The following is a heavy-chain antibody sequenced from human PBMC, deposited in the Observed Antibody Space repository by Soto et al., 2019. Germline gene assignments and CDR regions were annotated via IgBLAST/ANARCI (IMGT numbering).Heavy chain of an antibody. CDR3: AREFMVRGAYGMDV. V-gene: IGHV1-2*04. D-gene: IGHD3-10*01. CDR2: INPNSGGT. CDR1: GYTFTGYY. J-gene: IGHJ6*02. Sequence: QVQLVQSGAEVKKPGASVKVSCKASGYTFTGYYMHWVRQAPGQGLEWMGWINPNSGGTNYAQKFQGWVTMTRDTSISTAYMELSSLRSDDTAVYYCAREFMVRGAYGMDVWGQGTTVTVSS.